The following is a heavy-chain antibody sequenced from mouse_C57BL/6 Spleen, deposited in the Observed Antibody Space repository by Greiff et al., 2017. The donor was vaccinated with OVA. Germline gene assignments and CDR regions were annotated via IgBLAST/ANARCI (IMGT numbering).Heavy chain of an antibody. CDR1: GYTFTGYW. J-gene: IGHJ2*01. V-gene: IGHV1-9*01. D-gene: IGHD1-1*01. CDR3: ARREGYDGSSYGDFDY. CDR2: ILPGSGST. Sequence: VQRVESGAELMKPGASVKLSCKATGYTFTGYWIEWVKQRPGHGLEWIGEILPGSGSTNYNEKFKGKATFTADTSSNTAYMQLSSLTTEDSAIDYCARREGYDGSSYGDFDYWGQGTTLTVSS.